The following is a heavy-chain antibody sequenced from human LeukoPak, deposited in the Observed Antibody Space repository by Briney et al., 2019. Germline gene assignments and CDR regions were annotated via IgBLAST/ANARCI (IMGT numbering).Heavy chain of an antibody. J-gene: IGHJ3*02. D-gene: IGHD6-13*01. CDR1: GYTFTGYY. V-gene: IGHV1-2*02. CDR2: INPNSGGT. Sequence: GASVKVSCKASGYTFTGYYMHWVRQAPGQGLEWMGWINPNSGGTNYAQKLQGRVTMTTDTSTSTAYMELRSLRSDDTAVYYCARPYSSSWYGGGYAFDIWGQGTMVTVSS. CDR3: ARPYSSSWYGGGYAFDI.